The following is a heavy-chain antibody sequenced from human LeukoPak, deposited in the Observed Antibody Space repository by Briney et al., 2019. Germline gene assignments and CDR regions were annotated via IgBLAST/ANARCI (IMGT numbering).Heavy chain of an antibody. J-gene: IGHJ4*02. Sequence: ASVKVSCKASGYIFNSYGISWVRQAPGQGLEWMGWISAYYGNTNYAQKLQGRVTMTTDTSTSTAYMELRSLRSDDTAVYYCARDEDYHILTGYERFDYWGQGTLVTVSS. V-gene: IGHV1-18*01. CDR1: GYIFNSYG. D-gene: IGHD3-9*01. CDR2: ISAYYGNT. CDR3: ARDEDYHILTGYERFDY.